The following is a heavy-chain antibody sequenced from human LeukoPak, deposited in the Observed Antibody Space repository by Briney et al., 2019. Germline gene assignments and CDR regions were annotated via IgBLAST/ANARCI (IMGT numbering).Heavy chain of an antibody. CDR2: IYPGDSNT. J-gene: IGHJ4*02. CDR1: GYSFTTYW. D-gene: IGHD3-22*01. V-gene: IGHV5-51*01. CDR3: ARRLNTYYYDSSGYYYGYYFDY. Sequence: GESLQISCKGSGYSFTTYWIGWVRQMPGKGLEWMGIIYPGDSNTRYSPSFQGQVTISADRFISTAYLQWSSLKASDTAIYYCARRLNTYYYDSSGYYYGYYFDYWGQGTLVTVSS.